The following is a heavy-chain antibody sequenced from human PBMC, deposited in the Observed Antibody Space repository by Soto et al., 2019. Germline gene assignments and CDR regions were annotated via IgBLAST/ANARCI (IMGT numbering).Heavy chain of an antibody. CDR1: GFTVSSNY. V-gene: IGHV3-53*04. Sequence: EVQLVESGGGLVQPGGSLRLSCAASGFTVSSNYMSWVRQAPGKGLEWVSVIYSGGSTYYADSVKGRFTISRHNSKNTLYLQMNSLRAEDTAVYYCARESMGYYGSGIDCWGQGTLVTVSS. D-gene: IGHD3-10*01. CDR3: ARESMGYYGSGIDC. CDR2: IYSGGST. J-gene: IGHJ4*02.